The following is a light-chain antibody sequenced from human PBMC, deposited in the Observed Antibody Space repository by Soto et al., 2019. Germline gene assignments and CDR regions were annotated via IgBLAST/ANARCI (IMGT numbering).Light chain of an antibody. J-gene: IGLJ1*01. Sequence: QSVLTQPPSASGSPGQSVAISCTGTSSDVGGYNYVSWYQQHPGKAPKLMIYGVSNRPSGVSTRFSGSKSGNTASLTISGLQAEDEADYYCSSYTISTTLVFGTGTKVTV. CDR2: GVS. CDR1: SSDVGGYNY. CDR3: SSYTISTTLV. V-gene: IGLV2-14*01.